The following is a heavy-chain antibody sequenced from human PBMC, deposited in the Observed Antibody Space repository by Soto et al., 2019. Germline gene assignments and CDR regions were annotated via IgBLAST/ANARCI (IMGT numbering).Heavy chain of an antibody. Sequence: QVQLVESGGGVVQPGRSLRLSCAASGFTFSSYGMHWVRQAPGKGLEWVAVISYDGSNKYYADSVKGRFTISRDNSKNTLYLQMHSLRAEDTAVYYCPKGNTMVRGVIGWFDPCGQGTLVTVSS. D-gene: IGHD3-10*01. CDR3: PKGNTMVRGVIGWFDP. J-gene: IGHJ5*02. CDR1: GFTFSSYG. CDR2: ISYDGSNK. V-gene: IGHV3-30*18.